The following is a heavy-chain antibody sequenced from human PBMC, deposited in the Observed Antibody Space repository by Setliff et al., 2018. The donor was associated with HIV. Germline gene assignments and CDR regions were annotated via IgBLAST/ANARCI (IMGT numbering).Heavy chain of an antibody. D-gene: IGHD6-13*01. CDR3: ANLIGEADTPY. Sequence: PGGSLRLSCAASGSTFSYYGMYWVRQAPGKGLEWVALIYNDGSKKYYADSVKGRFTISRDNSKNTLYLQMNSLSAEDTALYYCANLIGEADTPYWGQGTLVTVSS. CDR2: IYNDGSKK. J-gene: IGHJ4*02. CDR1: GSTFSYYG. V-gene: IGHV3-33*06.